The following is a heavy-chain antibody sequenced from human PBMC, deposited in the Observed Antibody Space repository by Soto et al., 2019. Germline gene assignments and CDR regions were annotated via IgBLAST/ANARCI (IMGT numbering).Heavy chain of an antibody. V-gene: IGHV4-59*01. CDR2: IYYSGST. J-gene: IGHJ6*02. Sequence: ASETLSLTCTVSGGSISSYYWSWIRQPPGKGLEWIGYIYYSGSTNYNPSLKSRVTISVDTSKNQFSLKLSSVAAADTAVYYCARENPRLWFGEMDVWGQGTTVTVSS. D-gene: IGHD3-10*01. CDR1: GGSISSYY. CDR3: ARENPRLWFGEMDV.